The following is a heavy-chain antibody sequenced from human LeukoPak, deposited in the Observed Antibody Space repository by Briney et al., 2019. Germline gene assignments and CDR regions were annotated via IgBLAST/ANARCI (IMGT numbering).Heavy chain of an antibody. J-gene: IGHJ4*02. Sequence: GGSLRLSCAASGFTFSSNHMSWVRQAPGKGLEWVSVIYSGGNTYYADSVKGRFTISRDNSKNTLFLQMNSLRVEDTAVYYCARSDCSSCYLGVWYFFDYWGQGSLVSVSS. CDR1: GFTFSSNH. CDR2: IYSGGNT. V-gene: IGHV3-53*01. D-gene: IGHD6-13*01. CDR3: ARSDCSSCYLGVWYFFDY.